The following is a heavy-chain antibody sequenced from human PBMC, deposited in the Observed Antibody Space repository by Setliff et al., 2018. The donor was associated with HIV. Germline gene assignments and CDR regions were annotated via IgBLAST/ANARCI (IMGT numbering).Heavy chain of an antibody. CDR3: ARLATYHNLWSGYYPGYYYYGMDL. J-gene: IGHJ6*02. D-gene: IGHD3-3*01. CDR2: ISSGGIYM. Sequence: YYWGWIRQPPGKGLEWVSSISSGGIYMHTAESMKGRFTIFRDNSKKLLYLQMNSLRVEDTAVYYCARLATYHNLWSGYYPGYYYYGMDLWGQGTTVTVSS. CDR1: YY. V-gene: IGHV3-11*06.